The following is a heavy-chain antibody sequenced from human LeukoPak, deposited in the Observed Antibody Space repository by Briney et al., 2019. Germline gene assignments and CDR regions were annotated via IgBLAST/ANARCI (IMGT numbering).Heavy chain of an antibody. D-gene: IGHD3-3*01. CDR2: IKSITDGGTT. CDR3: TTFTIFGVVIDFDY. Sequence: AGGSLRLSCAASGFTFSNAWMSWVRQAPGKGLEWVGRIKSITDGGTTDYAAPVKGRFTISRDDSKNTLYLQMNSLKTEDTAVYYCTTFTIFGVVIDFDYWGQGTLVTVSS. V-gene: IGHV3-15*01. CDR1: GFTFSNAW. J-gene: IGHJ4*02.